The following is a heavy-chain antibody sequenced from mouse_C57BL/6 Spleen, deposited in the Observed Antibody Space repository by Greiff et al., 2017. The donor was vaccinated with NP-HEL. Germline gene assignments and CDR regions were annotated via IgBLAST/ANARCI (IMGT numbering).Heavy chain of an antibody. V-gene: IGHV1-82*01. CDR1: GYAFSSSW. J-gene: IGHJ3*01. D-gene: IGHD1-1*02. CDR3: ARRGYSGDWFAY. CDR2: IYPGDGDT. Sequence: QVQLQQSGPELVKPGASVKISCKASGYAFSSSWMNWVKQRPGKGLEWIGRIYPGDGDTNYNGKFKGKATLTADKSSSTAYMQLSSLTSEDSAVYFCARRGYSGDWFAYWGQGTLVTVSA.